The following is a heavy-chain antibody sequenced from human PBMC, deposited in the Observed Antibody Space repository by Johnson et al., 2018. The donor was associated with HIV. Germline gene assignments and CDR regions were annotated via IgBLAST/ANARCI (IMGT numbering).Heavy chain of an antibody. CDR2: ISFSGVKK. Sequence: QVQLVESGGGVVQPGRSLRLSCAASGFTFSNYGMAWVRQAPGKGLELVTVISFSGVKKYYADSVKGRFTISRDNSKNTLYLQMNSLRAEDTAVYYCAKDKSNAFDIWGQGTMVTVSS. CDR1: GFTFSNYG. J-gene: IGHJ3*02. V-gene: IGHV3-30*18. CDR3: AKDKSNAFDI.